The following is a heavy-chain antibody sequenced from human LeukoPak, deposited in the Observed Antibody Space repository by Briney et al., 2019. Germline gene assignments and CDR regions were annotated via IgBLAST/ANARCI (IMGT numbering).Heavy chain of an antibody. CDR2: IYSGGST. V-gene: IGHV3-53*01. CDR1: GFTVSSNY. CDR3: PRVITVIVVPNAFDI. Sequence: PGGSLRLSCAASGFTVSSNYMSWVRQAPGKGLEWVSVIYSGGSTYYADSVKGRFTISRDNSKNTLYLQMNSLRAEDTAVYYCPRVITVIVVPNAFDIWGQGTMVTVSS. D-gene: IGHD3-22*01. J-gene: IGHJ3*02.